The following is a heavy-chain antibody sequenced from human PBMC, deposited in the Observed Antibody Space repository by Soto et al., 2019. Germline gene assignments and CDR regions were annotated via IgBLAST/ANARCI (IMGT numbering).Heavy chain of an antibody. CDR2: IWYDGSNK. CDR3: ERAIHGLVAATLLIDY. CDR1: GFTFSSYG. D-gene: IGHD1-26*01. J-gene: IGHJ4*02. Sequence: GGSLRLSCAASGFTFSSYGMHWVRQAPGKGLEWVAVIWYDGSNKYYADSVKGRFTISRDNSKNTLYLQMNSLRAEDTAVYYCERAIHGLVAATLLIDYWGQGTLVTVSS. V-gene: IGHV3-33*01.